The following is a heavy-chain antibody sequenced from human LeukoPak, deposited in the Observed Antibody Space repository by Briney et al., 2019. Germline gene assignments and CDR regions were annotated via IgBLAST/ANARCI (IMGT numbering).Heavy chain of an antibody. J-gene: IGHJ4*02. CDR1: GFPFRSYA. V-gene: IGHV3-30*02. D-gene: IGHD3-10*01. CDR2: VLHGGSNK. CDR3: AKDPTMVRGVNYPPDYFDY. Sequence: GALRLSFTAPGFPFRSYAIHWIRPAPGKGRAGVALVLHGGSNKNYSDSVKGRFTISRDNSKNTLYLQMNSLRAEDTAVYYCAKDPTMVRGVNYPPDYFDYWGQGTLVTVSS.